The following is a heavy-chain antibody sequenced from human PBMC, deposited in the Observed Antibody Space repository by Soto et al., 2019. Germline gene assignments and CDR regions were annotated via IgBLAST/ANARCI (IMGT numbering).Heavy chain of an antibody. Sequence: PGGSLRLSCSASGFTFSSYDVHWVRQAPAKGLEFVAGISPNGAGTYYADSVKGRSTISRDNSKNTLYLQMSSLTPDDTAVYYWFDPWGQGTLVTVSS. CDR3: FDP. V-gene: IGHV3-64D*06. CDR1: GFTFSSYD. J-gene: IGHJ5*02. CDR2: ISPNGAGT.